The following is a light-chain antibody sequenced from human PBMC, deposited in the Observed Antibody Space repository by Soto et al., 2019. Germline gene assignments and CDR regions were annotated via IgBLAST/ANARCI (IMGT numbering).Light chain of an antibody. CDR2: RAS. CDR1: QSASSNY. Sequence: EIVLTQSPGTRSLSPGERATLSCRASQSASSNYLAWYQQKPGQAPKVLIYRASSRATGIPDRFSGSGSGTDFTLTISRLEPEDFAVYYCQQYGSSPLTLGGGTKVDIK. CDR3: QQYGSSPLT. V-gene: IGKV3-20*01. J-gene: IGKJ4*01.